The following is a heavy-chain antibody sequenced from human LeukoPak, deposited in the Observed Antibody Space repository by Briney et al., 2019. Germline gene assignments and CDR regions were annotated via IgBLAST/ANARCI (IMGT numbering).Heavy chain of an antibody. CDR3: ARSRQG. CDR1: GFTFSSYA. CDR2: ISYDGSNK. V-gene: IGHV3-30-3*01. Sequence: RPGGSLRLSCAASGFTFSSYAMPWVRQAPGKGLEWVAVISYDGSNKYYADSVKGRFTISRDNSKNTLYLQMNSLRAEDTAVYYCARSRQGWGQGTLVTVSS. J-gene: IGHJ4*02.